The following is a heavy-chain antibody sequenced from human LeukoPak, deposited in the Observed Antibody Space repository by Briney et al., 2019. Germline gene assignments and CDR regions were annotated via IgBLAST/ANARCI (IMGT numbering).Heavy chain of an antibody. D-gene: IGHD5-18*01. CDR1: GFTVSSNY. J-gene: IGHJ6*02. Sequence: GGSLRLSCAASGFTVSSNYMSWVRQAPGKGLEWVSVNYSGGSTYYADSVKGRFTISRDNSKNTLYLQMNSLRAEDTAVYYCARDGTREYSYGYPYYYGMDVWGQGTTVTVSS. CDR2: NYSGGST. CDR3: ARDGTREYSYGYPYYYGMDV. V-gene: IGHV3-53*01.